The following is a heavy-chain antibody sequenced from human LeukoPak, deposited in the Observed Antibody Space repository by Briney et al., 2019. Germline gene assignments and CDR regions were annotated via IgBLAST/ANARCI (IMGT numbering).Heavy chain of an antibody. CDR2: INPNSGGT. Sequence: ASVKVSCKASGYTFTSYDINWVRQATGQGLEWMGWINPNSGGTNYAQKFQGRVTMTRNISISTAYMELSSLRSEDTAVYYCATQRRGGTPSYYMDVWGKGTTVTISS. J-gene: IGHJ6*03. V-gene: IGHV1-8*01. CDR3: ATQRRGGTPSYYMDV. D-gene: IGHD2-15*01. CDR1: GYTFTSYD.